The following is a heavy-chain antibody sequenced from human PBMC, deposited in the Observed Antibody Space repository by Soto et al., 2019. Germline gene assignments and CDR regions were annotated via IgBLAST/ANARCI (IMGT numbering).Heavy chain of an antibody. CDR2: VFYTGST. CDR1: GGSFSSHY. Sequence: QVELQESGPGLVKPSETLSLTCKVSGGSFSSHYWSWIRQPPGEGMEWIGYVFYTGSTNYNPSLRSRVLISLDTYKIHFFLKLRSVTAADTAVYYCARQDGYYYYMDVWSNGTTVPVSS. CDR3: ARQDGYYYYMDV. J-gene: IGHJ6*03. V-gene: IGHV4-59*08.